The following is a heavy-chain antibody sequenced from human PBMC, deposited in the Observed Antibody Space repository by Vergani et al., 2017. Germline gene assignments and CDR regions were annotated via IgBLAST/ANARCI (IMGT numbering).Heavy chain of an antibody. CDR1: GYSFTSYW. CDR2: IYPGDSDT. D-gene: IGHD2-15*01. Sequence: EVQLVQSGAEVKKPGESLKISCKGSGYSFTSYWIGWVRQMPGKGLEWMGIIYPGDSDTRYSPSFQGQVTISADKSISTAYLQWSSLKASDTAMYYCARHGRRLRYCSGGSCRSGYWYIDVWGRGTLVTVSS. J-gene: IGHJ2*01. V-gene: IGHV5-51*01. CDR3: ARHGRRLRYCSGGSCRSGYWYIDV.